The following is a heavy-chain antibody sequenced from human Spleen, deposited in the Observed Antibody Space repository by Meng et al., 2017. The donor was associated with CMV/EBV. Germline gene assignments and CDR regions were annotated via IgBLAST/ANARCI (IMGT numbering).Heavy chain of an antibody. CDR3: ARDRYCSSTSCYTWGEATFDI. J-gene: IGHJ3*02. CDR2: ISAYNGNS. CDR1: GYTFSSYG. V-gene: IGHV1-18*01. Sequence: ASVKVSCKASGYTFSSYGISWVRQAPGQGLEWMGWISAYNGNSNYAQNLQGRVTMTTDTSTSTAYMELRSLRSDDTAVYYCARDRYCSSTSCYTWGEATFDIWGQGTMVTVSS. D-gene: IGHD2-2*02.